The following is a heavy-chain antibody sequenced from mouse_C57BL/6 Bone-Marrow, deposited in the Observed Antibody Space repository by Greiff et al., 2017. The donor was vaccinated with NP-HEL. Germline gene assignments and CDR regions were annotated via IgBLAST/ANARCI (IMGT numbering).Heavy chain of an antibody. CDR3: ARKGSIYDGYYVRYAMDY. J-gene: IGHJ4*01. CDR2: ISSGSSTI. CDR1: GFTFSDYG. D-gene: IGHD2-3*01. Sequence: EVNVVESGGGLVKPGGSLKLSCAASGFTFSDYGMHWVRQAPEKGLEWVAYISSGSSTIYYADTVKGRFTISRDNAKNTLFLQMTSLRSEDTAMYYCARKGSIYDGYYVRYAMDYWGQGTSVTVSS. V-gene: IGHV5-17*01.